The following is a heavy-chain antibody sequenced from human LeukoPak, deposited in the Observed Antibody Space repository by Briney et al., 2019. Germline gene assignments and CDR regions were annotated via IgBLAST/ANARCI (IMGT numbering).Heavy chain of an antibody. CDR2: INTNSGGT. CDR1: GYTFTGYY. CDR3: ARVDSSRNPGQFDY. Sequence: ASVKVSCKASGYTFTGYYMHWVRQAPGQGLEWMGWINTNSGGTNYAQKFQGRVTMTRDTSISTAYTELSRLRSDDTAVYYCARVDSSRNPGQFDYWGQGTLVTVSS. D-gene: IGHD6-13*01. V-gene: IGHV1-2*02. J-gene: IGHJ4*02.